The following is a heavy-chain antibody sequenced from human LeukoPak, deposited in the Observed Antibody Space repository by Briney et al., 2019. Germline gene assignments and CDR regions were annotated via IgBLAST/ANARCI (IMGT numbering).Heavy chain of an antibody. Sequence: GGSLRLSCAASGFTFSSYAMSWVRQAPGKGLEWVSAISGSGGSTYYVDSVKGRFTISRDNAKNTLYLQMNSLRAEDTAVYYCARMVVTLGDYYYGMDVWGQGTTVTVSS. CDR1: GFTFSSYA. CDR3: ARMVVTLGDYYYGMDV. CDR2: ISGSGGST. D-gene: IGHD4-23*01. J-gene: IGHJ6*02. V-gene: IGHV3-23*01.